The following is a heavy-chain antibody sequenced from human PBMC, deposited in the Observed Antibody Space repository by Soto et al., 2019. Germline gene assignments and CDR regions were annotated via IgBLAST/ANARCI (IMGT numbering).Heavy chain of an antibody. V-gene: IGHV1-8*01. Sequence: ASVKVSCKASGYTFTSYDINWVRQATGQGLELMGWMNPNSGNTGYAQKFQGRVTMTRNTSISTAYMELSSLRSEDTAVYYCARVGYGSGRTSGMDVWGQVTTVTVSS. CDR2: MNPNSGNT. CDR3: ARVGYGSGRTSGMDV. J-gene: IGHJ6*02. CDR1: GYTFTSYD. D-gene: IGHD3-10*01.